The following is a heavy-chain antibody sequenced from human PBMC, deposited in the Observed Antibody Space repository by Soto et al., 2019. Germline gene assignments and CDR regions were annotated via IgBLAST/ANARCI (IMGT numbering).Heavy chain of an antibody. Sequence: QVQLVQSGAEVKEPGASVKVSCKASGYTFTRYYIHWVRQAAGQGLQWLGVMNLSGGTTTYAQKFQGRVTMSRDASPSTVDMEQRSLRSEDTSVYFCAREGPIGDCYGMDVWGQGTTVSVS. V-gene: IGHV1-46*01. J-gene: IGHJ6*02. D-gene: IGHD2-8*01. CDR2: MNLSGGTT. CDR1: GYTFTRYY. CDR3: AREGPIGDCYGMDV.